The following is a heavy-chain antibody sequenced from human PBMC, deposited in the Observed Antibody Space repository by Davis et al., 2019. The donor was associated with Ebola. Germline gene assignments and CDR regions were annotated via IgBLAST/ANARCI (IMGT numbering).Heavy chain of an antibody. CDR3: ARDSCRSVTCFDYYYYMDV. CDR1: GFTFSQYW. CDR2: IVSDGSSS. Sequence: GESLKISCAASGFTFSQYWMQWVRQAPGKGLVWVAHIVSDGSSSTYADSVKGRFTISRDNAENTLYLQMNSLRVEDTAVYFCARDSCRSVTCFDYYYYMDVWGKGTTVTVSS. V-gene: IGHV3-74*03. D-gene: IGHD2-2*01. J-gene: IGHJ6*03.